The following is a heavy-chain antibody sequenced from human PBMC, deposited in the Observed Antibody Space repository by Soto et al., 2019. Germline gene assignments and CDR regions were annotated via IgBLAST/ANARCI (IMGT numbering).Heavy chain of an antibody. J-gene: IGHJ4*02. D-gene: IGHD3-22*01. CDR1: GFTFSTYG. CDR2: IWYDGSYK. V-gene: IGHV3-33*01. CDR3: ARARYYDSSGYYSASDY. Sequence: PGGSLRLSCAASGFTFSTYGIHWVRQAPGKGLEWVSVIWYDGSYKFYADSVKGRFTISRDNSKNTLFLQMNSLRAEDTAVYYCARARYYDSSGYYSASDYWGQGT.